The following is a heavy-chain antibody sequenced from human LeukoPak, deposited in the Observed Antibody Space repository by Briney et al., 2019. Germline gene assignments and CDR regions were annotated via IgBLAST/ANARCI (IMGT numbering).Heavy chain of an antibody. CDR2: ICGSDGSR. CDR3: AKGGSPSCYSSSGY. J-gene: IGHJ4*02. CDR1: GFTFSSYW. D-gene: IGHD2-2*01. V-gene: IGHV3-23*01. Sequence: PGGSLRLSCAASGFTFSSYWMHWVRQAPGKGLVWVSAICGSDGSRYYADSVKGRFTISRDNSKNTLYLQMNSLRGEDTAVYYCAKGGSPSCYSSSGYWGQGTLVTVSS.